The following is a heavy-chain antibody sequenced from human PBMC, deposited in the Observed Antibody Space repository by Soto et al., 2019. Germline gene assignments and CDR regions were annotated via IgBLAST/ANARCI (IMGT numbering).Heavy chain of an antibody. J-gene: IGHJ3*02. CDR1: GFTFSSYS. V-gene: IGHV3-21*01. CDR2: ISTSDTYI. Sequence: PGGSLRLSCAASGFTFSSYSMNWVRQAPGKGLEWVSSISTSDTYIYYADSVKGRFTISRDNAKKSLYLQMNSLRAEDTALYYCAREGAHHYYGSGSYPRDAFDIWGQGTMVTVSS. D-gene: IGHD3-10*01. CDR3: AREGAHHYYGSGSYPRDAFDI.